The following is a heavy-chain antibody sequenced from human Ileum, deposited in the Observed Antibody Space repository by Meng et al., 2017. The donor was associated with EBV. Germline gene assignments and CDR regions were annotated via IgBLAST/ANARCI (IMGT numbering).Heavy chain of an antibody. J-gene: IGHJ4*02. CDR3: AHSDPLEMATCFDY. CDR2: IYWDDDK. D-gene: IGHD5-24*01. Sequence: TLDESGPPPVQPKPALPLSCTFSGFSLSTSGLGVGWIRQPPGKALEWLALIYWDDDKRYSPSLKSRLTITKDTSKNQVVLTMTNMDPVDTATYYCAHSDPLEMATCFDYWGQGTLVTVSS. V-gene: IGHV2-5*02. CDR1: GFSLSTSGLG.